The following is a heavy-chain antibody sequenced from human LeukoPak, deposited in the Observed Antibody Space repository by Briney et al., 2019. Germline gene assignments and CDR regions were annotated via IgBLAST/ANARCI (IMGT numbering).Heavy chain of an antibody. CDR1: GFTFSSYW. Sequence: GGSLRLSCAASGFTFSSYWMSWVRQAPGKGLEWVANIKQDGSEKYYVDSVKGRFTISRDNSKNTLYLQMNSLRAEDTAVYYCARWAKSGGIYDAFDIWGQGTMVTVSS. CDR2: IKQDGSEK. V-gene: IGHV3-7*03. D-gene: IGHD2-15*01. CDR3: ARWAKSGGIYDAFDI. J-gene: IGHJ3*02.